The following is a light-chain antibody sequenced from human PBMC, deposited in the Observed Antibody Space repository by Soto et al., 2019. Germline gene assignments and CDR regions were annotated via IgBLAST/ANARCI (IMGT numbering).Light chain of an antibody. J-gene: IGLJ3*02. CDR2: EGT. CDR1: SSDSGSYNL. CDR3: CSYARTSIP. V-gene: IGLV2-23*01. Sequence: QSALTQPASVSGSPGQSITISCTGTSSDSGSYNLVSWYQQHPGKAPKLIIYEGTKRPSAVSDRFSGSQSGSTASLTISGLQAEDEADYYCCSYARTSIPFGGGTKVTVL.